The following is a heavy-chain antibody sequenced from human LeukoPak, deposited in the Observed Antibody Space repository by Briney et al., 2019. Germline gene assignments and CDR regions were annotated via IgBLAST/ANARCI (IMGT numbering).Heavy chain of an antibody. V-gene: IGHV3-43*02. CDR3: AKDIGYCSSTSCSMFDDAFDI. D-gene: IGHD2-2*03. Sequence: PGGSLRLSWAASGFTFDDYAMHWVRHAPGTGLGWVSFISGDAGSTYYADSVRGRFTISRDNSKSSLYLQMNSLRTEDTALYYCAKDIGYCSSTSCSMFDDAFDIWGQGTMVTVSS. CDR1: GFTFDDYA. J-gene: IGHJ3*02. CDR2: ISGDAGST.